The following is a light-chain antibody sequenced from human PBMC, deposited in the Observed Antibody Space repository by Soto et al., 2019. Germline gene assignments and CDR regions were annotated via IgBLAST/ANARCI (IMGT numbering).Light chain of an antibody. CDR1: QSVSSY. Sequence: EIVLTQSPGTLSLSPGERATLSCRASQSVSSYLAWYQQKPGQAPSLLIYGVSTRATAISDRFSGSGSGTDFSLTISRLDPEDFPVYFCQQYGGSPWTFGQGTKVEI. CDR2: GVS. J-gene: IGKJ1*01. V-gene: IGKV3-20*01. CDR3: QQYGGSPWT.